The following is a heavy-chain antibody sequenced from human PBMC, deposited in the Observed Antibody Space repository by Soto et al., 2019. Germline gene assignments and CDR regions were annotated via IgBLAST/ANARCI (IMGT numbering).Heavy chain of an antibody. J-gene: IGHJ5*02. CDR1: GFTFSGYA. Sequence: EVQLLESGGGLVQPGGSLRLSCAASGFTFSGYAMSWVRQAPGKGLEWVSAIGSGSPFYADSVKGRFTISRDNANSMLYLQMKRLRADDTAVYFCAQDLGSSWYHYNSFAPGGQGTLVTVSS. CDR2: IGSGSP. V-gene: IGHV3-23*01. D-gene: IGHD6-13*01. CDR3: AQDLGSSWYHYNSFAP.